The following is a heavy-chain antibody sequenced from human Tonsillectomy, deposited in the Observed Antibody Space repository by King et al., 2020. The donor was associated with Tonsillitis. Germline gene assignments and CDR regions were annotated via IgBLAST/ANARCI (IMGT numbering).Heavy chain of an antibody. J-gene: IGHJ4*02. Sequence: QLVQSGAEVKKPGASVKVSCKASGYTFANYGFTWVRQAPGQGLEWLGWISPYTGNTNYAPNLQGRVSMTTDTSSSTAYMELRSLGSDDTAVYYCARDHSASCSGNTCYNQCFDYWGQGTLVTVSS. CDR2: ISPYTGNT. V-gene: IGHV1-18*01. D-gene: IGHD2-15*01. CDR1: GYTFANYG. CDR3: ARDHSASCSGNTCYNQCFDY.